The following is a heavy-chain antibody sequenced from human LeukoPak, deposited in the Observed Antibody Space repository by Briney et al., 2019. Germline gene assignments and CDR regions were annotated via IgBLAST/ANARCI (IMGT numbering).Heavy chain of an antibody. D-gene: IGHD1-14*01. Sequence: SQTLSLTCAVSGGSISSGGYSWSWIRQPPGKGLEWIGRIYTSGSTNYNPSLKSRVTISVDTSKNQFSLKLSSVTAADTAVYYCARAERWFDPWGQGTLVTVSS. CDR1: GGSISSGGYS. J-gene: IGHJ5*02. V-gene: IGHV4-61*02. CDR3: ARAERWFDP. CDR2: IYTSGST.